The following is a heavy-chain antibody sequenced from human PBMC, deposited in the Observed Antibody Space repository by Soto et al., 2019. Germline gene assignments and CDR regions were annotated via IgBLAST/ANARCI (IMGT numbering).Heavy chain of an antibody. V-gene: IGHV1-69*04. D-gene: IGHD2-2*01. Sequence: ASVKVSCKASGGTFSSYTISWVRQAPGQGLEWMGRIIPILGIANYAQKFQGRVTITADKSTSTAYMELSSLRSEDTAVYYCARDGGDIVVVPAAIAHNWFDPWGQGTLVTVSS. CDR1: GGTFSSYT. CDR3: ARDGGDIVVVPAAIAHNWFDP. CDR2: IIPILGIA. J-gene: IGHJ5*02.